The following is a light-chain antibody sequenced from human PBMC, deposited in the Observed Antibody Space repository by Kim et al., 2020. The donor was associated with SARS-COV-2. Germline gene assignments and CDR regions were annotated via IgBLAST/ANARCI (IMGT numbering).Light chain of an antibody. Sequence: GQSVTISCTGARSNVGRYNFVSWYQQHPGKAPKLLIFDVSERPSGVPDRFSGSKSGNTASLTISGLQSEDEADYYCAAWDDSLHWVFGGGTQLTVL. CDR3: AAWDDSLHWV. CDR2: DVS. CDR1: RSNVGRYNF. J-gene: IGLJ3*02. V-gene: IGLV2-11*03.